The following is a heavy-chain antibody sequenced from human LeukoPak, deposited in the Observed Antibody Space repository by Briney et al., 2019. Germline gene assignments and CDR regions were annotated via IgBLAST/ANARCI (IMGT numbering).Heavy chain of an antibody. Sequence: ASVKVSCKASGYTFTSYGISWVRQAPGQGLEWMGWISAYNGNTNYAQKLQGRVTMTTDTSTSTAYMELRSLRSDDTAVYYCARRYSSSYRDYYYYYMDVWGKGTTVTVSS. CDR3: ARRYSSSYRDYYYYYMDV. J-gene: IGHJ6*03. CDR2: ISAYNGNT. CDR1: GYTFTSYG. D-gene: IGHD6-6*01. V-gene: IGHV1-18*01.